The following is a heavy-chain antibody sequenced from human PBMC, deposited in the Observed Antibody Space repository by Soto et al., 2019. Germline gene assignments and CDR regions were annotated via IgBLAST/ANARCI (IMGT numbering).Heavy chain of an antibody. Sequence: SETLSLTCSVSGYSISSGFYWGWIRQPPGKGLQWIGNIYHSGNTYYNPSLKSRVTISVDTSKNQFSLRLTSVSAADTAVYFCARERAGGPVGYWGQGTLVTVSS. CDR3: ARERAGGPVGY. V-gene: IGHV4-38-2*02. J-gene: IGHJ4*02. CDR1: GYSISSGFY. CDR2: IYHSGNT.